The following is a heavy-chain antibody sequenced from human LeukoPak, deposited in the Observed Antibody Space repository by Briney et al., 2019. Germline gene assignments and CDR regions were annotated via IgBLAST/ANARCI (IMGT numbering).Heavy chain of an antibody. D-gene: IGHD3-3*01. CDR2: ISGSGGST. Sequence: PGGSLRLSCAASGFTFSSYAMSWVRQAPGKGLEWVSAISGSGGSTYYADSVKGRFTISRDNSKNTLYLQMNSLRAEDTAVYYCAKLPSSFWSGYYSFDYWGQGTLVTVSS. J-gene: IGHJ4*02. CDR1: GFTFSSYA. V-gene: IGHV3-23*01. CDR3: AKLPSSFWSGYYSFDY.